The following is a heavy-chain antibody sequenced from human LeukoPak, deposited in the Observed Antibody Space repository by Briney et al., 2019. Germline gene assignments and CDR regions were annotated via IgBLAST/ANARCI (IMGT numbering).Heavy chain of an antibody. CDR3: ARVLAADYFDY. J-gene: IGHJ4*02. CDR1: GVSISSYY. CDR2: IYYSGSA. Sequence: SETLSLTCTVSGVSISSYYWSWIRQPPGKGLERIGHIYYSGSAKYNPSLKSRVTISRDTSQNQFSLKLSSVTAADTAVYYCARVLAADYFDYWGQGILVTVSS. V-gene: IGHV4-59*01.